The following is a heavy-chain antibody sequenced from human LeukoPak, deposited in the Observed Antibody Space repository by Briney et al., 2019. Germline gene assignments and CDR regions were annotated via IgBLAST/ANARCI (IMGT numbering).Heavy chain of an antibody. V-gene: IGHV3-23*01. J-gene: IGHJ4*02. D-gene: IGHD1-26*01. CDR2: ISGNGGTT. Sequence: GGSLRLSCAASGFTFSNYAMSWVRQAPGRGLEWVSGISGNGGTTNYADSVKGRFTISRDYSKNTLYLQMNSLRAEDTAEYYCAKGPSGSYYFDYWGQGTLVTVSS. CDR3: AKGPSGSYYFDY. CDR1: GFTFSNYA.